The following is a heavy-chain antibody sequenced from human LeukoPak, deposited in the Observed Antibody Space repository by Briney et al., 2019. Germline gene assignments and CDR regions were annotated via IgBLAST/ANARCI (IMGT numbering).Heavy chain of an antibody. V-gene: IGHV4-30-2*01. CDR2: IYHSGST. D-gene: IGHD5-18*01. Sequence: SETLSLTCTVSGGSISSGGYYWRWIRQPPGKGLEWIGYIYHSGSTYYNPSLKSRVTISVDRSKNQFSLKLSSVTAADTAVYYCARVGRGSGYNYWGQGTLVTVSS. CDR3: ARVGRGSGYNY. J-gene: IGHJ4*02. CDR1: GGSISSGGYY.